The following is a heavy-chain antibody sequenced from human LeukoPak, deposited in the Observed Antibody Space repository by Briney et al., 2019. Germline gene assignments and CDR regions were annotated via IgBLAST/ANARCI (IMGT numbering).Heavy chain of an antibody. CDR1: GGSISSYY. Sequence: SETLSLTCTVSGGSISSYYWSWVRQPPGKGLEWVGYIYYSGSTNYNPSLKSRVTISVDTHKNQFSLKLSSVTAADTAVYYCARDRYYYGSGSYTLFDYWGQGTLVTVSS. D-gene: IGHD3-10*01. V-gene: IGHV4-59*01. CDR3: ARDRYYYGSGSYTLFDY. CDR2: IYYSGST. J-gene: IGHJ4*02.